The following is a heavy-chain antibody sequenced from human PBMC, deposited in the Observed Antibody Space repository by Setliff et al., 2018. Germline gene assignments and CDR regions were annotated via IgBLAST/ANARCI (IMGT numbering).Heavy chain of an antibody. D-gene: IGHD1-20*01. CDR1: GFTFDDYG. Sequence: GGSLRLSCAASGFTFDDYGMFWVRQAPGKGPEWVAIIWYDGSNENYADSVKGRFTISRDNPKNTLYLQLDSLRAEDTAVYFWARVISGIWDFDYWGQGTLVTVSS. V-gene: IGHV3-33*08. CDR3: ARVISGIWDFDY. CDR2: IWYDGSNE. J-gene: IGHJ4*02.